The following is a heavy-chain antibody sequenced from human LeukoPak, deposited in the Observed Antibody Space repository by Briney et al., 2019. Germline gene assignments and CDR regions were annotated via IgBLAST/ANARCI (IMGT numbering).Heavy chain of an antibody. D-gene: IGHD1-7*01. V-gene: IGHV3-48*03. CDR3: ARAGLYNWNYEGTAYFDY. CDR2: ISSSGSTI. J-gene: IGHJ4*02. CDR1: GFTFSSYE. Sequence: GGSLRLSCAASGFTFSSYEMTWVRQAPGKGLEWVSYISSSGSTIYYADSVKGRFTISRDNAKNSLYLQMNSLRAEDTALYYCARAGLYNWNYEGTAYFDYWGQGTLVTVSS.